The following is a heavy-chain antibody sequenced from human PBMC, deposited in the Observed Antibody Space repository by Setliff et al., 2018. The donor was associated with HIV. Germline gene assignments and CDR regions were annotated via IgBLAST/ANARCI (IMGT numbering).Heavy chain of an antibody. J-gene: IGHJ3*02. V-gene: IGHV4-61*02. Sequence: PSETLSLTCTVSGASLTRGYYYWSWIRQPAGKGLEWIGRIYTTGSTNYNSSLQSRVTISADTSRNHFSLRQGSVSAADTAVYYCARLWAYYDSSGRTAFDIWGQGTMVTVSS. CDR1: GASLTRGYYY. CDR3: ARLWAYYDSSGRTAFDI. D-gene: IGHD3-22*01. CDR2: IYTTGST.